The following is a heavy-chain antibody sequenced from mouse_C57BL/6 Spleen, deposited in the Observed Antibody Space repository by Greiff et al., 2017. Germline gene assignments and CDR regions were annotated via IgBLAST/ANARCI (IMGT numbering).Heavy chain of an antibody. CDR1: GFTFSSYG. J-gene: IGHJ4*01. CDR2: ISSGGSYT. CDR3: ARPGGSLYYYARDY. Sequence: EVKLMESGGDLVKPGGSLKLSCAASGFTFSSYGMSWVRQTPDTRLEWVATISSGGSYTYYPDSVKGRFTISRDNAKNTLYLQMSSLKSEDTAMXYCARPGGSLYYYARDYWGQGTSVTVSS. V-gene: IGHV5-6*01. D-gene: IGHD6-5*01.